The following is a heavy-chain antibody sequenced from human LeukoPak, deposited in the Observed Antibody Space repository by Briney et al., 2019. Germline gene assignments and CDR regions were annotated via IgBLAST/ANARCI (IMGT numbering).Heavy chain of an antibody. V-gene: IGHV3-23*01. D-gene: IGHD5-12*01. CDR2: IRPSGDNT. J-gene: IGHJ5*02. CDR1: GFTSSSYG. Sequence: GGSLRLSCAASGFTSSSYGMSWVRQAPGKGLEWVSSIRPSGDNTCYGDSVKGRFTISRDNSKNTVYLQMNNMRVDDTAVYYCARVARWHWFDPWGQGTLVTVSS. CDR3: ARVARWHWFDP.